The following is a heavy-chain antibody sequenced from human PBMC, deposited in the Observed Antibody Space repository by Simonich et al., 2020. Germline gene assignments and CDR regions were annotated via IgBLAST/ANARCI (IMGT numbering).Heavy chain of an antibody. CDR3: ARAYSSSWYNWFDP. CDR2: IGWDGSNK. D-gene: IGHD6-13*01. Sequence: QVQLVESGGGVVQPGRSLRLSCAASGFTFSSYGMHWVRQAPGKGLGWVAGIGWDGSNKYYADSVKGRFTISRDNSKNTLYLQMNSLRAEDTAVYYCARAYSSSWYNWFDPWGQGTLVTVSS. CDR1: GFTFSSYG. V-gene: IGHV3-33*01. J-gene: IGHJ5*02.